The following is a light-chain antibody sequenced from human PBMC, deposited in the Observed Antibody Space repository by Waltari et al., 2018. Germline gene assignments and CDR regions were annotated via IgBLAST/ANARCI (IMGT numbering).Light chain of an antibody. CDR2: DDN. CDR3: CSYAGSYTWV. CDR1: RRAVGDYNL. V-gene: IGLV2-23*01. J-gene: IGLJ3*02. Sequence: QPALTQPASFAGPPGQAITSSVPGTRRAVGDYNLVSWYPQHTGKAPKVMIYDDNRRPSGVSDRFSGSKSGNTASLTISGVQAEDEADYYCCSYAGSYTWVFGGGTKLTVL.